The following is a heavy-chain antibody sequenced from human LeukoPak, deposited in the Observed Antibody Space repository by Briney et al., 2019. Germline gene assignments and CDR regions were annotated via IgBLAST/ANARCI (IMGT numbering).Heavy chain of an antibody. D-gene: IGHD6-6*01. CDR3: AREYRSSSGESDY. Sequence: GGSLRLSCAASGFTFSSYNMNWVRQAPGKGLEWDSSISSSGTYTYYADSVKGRFTISRDNAKNSLYLQMNSLRAEDTAVYYCAREYRSSSGESDYWGQGTLVTVSS. CDR1: GFTFSSYN. J-gene: IGHJ4*02. CDR2: ISSSGTYT. V-gene: IGHV3-21*01.